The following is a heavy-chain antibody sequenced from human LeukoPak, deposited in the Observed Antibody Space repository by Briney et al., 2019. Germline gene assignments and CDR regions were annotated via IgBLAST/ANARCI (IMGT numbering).Heavy chain of an antibody. CDR3: ARGLGAVADYYYYYMDV. D-gene: IGHD6-19*01. Sequence: ASVKVSCKASGYTFTSYYMHWVRQATGQGLEWMGWMSPNSGNTGYAQKFQGRVTMTRNTSISTAYMELSSLRSEDTAVYYCARGLGAVADYYYYYMDVWGKGTTVTISS. V-gene: IGHV1-8*02. J-gene: IGHJ6*03. CDR1: GYTFTSYY. CDR2: MSPNSGNT.